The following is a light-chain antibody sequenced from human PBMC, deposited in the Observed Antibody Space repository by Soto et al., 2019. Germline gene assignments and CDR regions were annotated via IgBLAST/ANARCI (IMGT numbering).Light chain of an antibody. CDR2: EVS. Sequence: QSALTQPPSASGSPGQSVTISCTGTSSDVGDCNYVSWYQQHPGKAPKLMIYEVSKRPSGVPDRFSGSKSGNTASLTVSGLQAEDEADYYCSSYAGSNNFVFGGGTKLTVL. CDR1: SSDVGDCNY. V-gene: IGLV2-8*01. CDR3: SSYAGSNNFV. J-gene: IGLJ2*01.